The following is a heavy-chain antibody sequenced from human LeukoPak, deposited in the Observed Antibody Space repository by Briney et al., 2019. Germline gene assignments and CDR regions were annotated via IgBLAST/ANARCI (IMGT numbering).Heavy chain of an antibody. CDR2: IYHSGST. D-gene: IGHD6-13*01. J-gene: IGHJ4*02. V-gene: IGHV4-38-2*02. Sequence: SETLSLTCTVSGGSISSYYWSWIRQPPGKGLEWIGSIYHSGSTYYNPSLKSRVTILVDTSKNQFSLHLSSVTAADTAIYYCARVIAAGVDFDYWGQGTLVTVSS. CDR3: ARVIAAGVDFDY. CDR1: GGSISSYY.